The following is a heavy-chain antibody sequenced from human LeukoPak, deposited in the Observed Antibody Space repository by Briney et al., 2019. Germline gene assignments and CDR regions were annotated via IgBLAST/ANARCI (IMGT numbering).Heavy chain of an antibody. V-gene: IGHV3-23*01. CDR3: AKGRQLAAAGPFHDY. J-gene: IGHJ4*02. D-gene: IGHD6-13*01. CDR1: GFTFSNYA. Sequence: GGSLRLSCAASGFTFSNYAMSWVRQAPGKGLEWVSGISGSGGSTYFADSVKGRFTISRDNSKNTLYLQMDSLRAEDTAVYYCAKGRQLAAAGPFHDYWGQGTLVTVSS. CDR2: ISGSGGST.